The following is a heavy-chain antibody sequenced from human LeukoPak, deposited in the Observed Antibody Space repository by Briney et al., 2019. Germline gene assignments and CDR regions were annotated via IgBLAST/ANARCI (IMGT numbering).Heavy chain of an antibody. CDR1: GFTFSSYR. CDR3: ARAGFFGSVAVAGYYYYGMDV. V-gene: IGHV3-74*01. Sequence: QPGGSLRLSCAASGFTFSSYRMHWVRQAPGKGLVWVSRINSDGSSTSYADSVKGRFTISRDNAKNTLYLQMNSLRAEDTAVYYCARAGFFGSVAVAGYYYYGMDVWGQGTTVTASS. D-gene: IGHD6-19*01. CDR2: INSDGSST. J-gene: IGHJ6*02.